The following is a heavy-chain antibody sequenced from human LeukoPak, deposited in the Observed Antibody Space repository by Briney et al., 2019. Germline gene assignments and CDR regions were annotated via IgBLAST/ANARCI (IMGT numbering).Heavy chain of an antibody. CDR1: GYTFIHYD. V-gene: IGHV1-2*02. CDR2: INPNSGGT. Sequence: ASVKVSCKISGYTFIHYDLHWVRKAPGQGLEWMGWINPNSGGTNYAQKFQGRVTMTRDTSISTAYMELSRLRSDDTAVYYCAREGRYSSSWTQGDWFDPWGQGTLVTVSS. CDR3: AREGRYSSSWTQGDWFDP. J-gene: IGHJ5*02. D-gene: IGHD6-13*01.